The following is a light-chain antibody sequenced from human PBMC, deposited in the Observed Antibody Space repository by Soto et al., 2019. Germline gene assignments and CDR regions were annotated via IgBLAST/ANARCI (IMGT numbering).Light chain of an antibody. V-gene: IGLV2-14*01. Sequence: QSVLTQPASVSGSPGQSITISCTGTSSDIGAYTPVSWYQHHPGKAPKVIIYQVSHRPSGVSDRFSGSKSGNTASLTISGLQGEDEATYYCSSFTSTHTYVFGTGTKVTVL. CDR1: SSDIGAYTP. CDR2: QVS. J-gene: IGLJ1*01. CDR3: SSFTSTHTYV.